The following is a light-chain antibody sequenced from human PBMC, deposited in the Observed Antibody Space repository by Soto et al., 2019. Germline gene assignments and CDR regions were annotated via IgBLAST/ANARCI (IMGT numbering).Light chain of an antibody. J-gene: IGLJ1*01. V-gene: IGLV1-51*01. Sequence: QAVVMQPPSVSAAPGQKVTISCSGSNSNIGNNYVSWYQQLPGTAPKLLIYDNYKRPSGIPDRFTGSKSGTSATLGITGLQTGDEADYYCGTWDSSLSAYVFGTGTKVTVL. CDR2: DNY. CDR3: GTWDSSLSAYV. CDR1: NSNIGNNY.